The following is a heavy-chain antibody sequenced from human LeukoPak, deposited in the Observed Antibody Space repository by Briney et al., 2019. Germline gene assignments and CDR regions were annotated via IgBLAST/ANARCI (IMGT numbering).Heavy chain of an antibody. CDR3: ARDGGRGYYPYYFDY. CDR2: INPSGGST. D-gene: IGHD3-10*01. V-gene: IGHV1-46*01. J-gene: IGHJ4*02. Sequence: ASVKVSCKASGYTFTSYYMHWVRQAPGQGLEWMGIINPSGGSTSYAQKFQGRVTMTRDTSTSTVYMELSSLRSEDTAVYYCARDGGRGYYPYYFDYWGQGTLVTVSS. CDR1: GYTFTSYY.